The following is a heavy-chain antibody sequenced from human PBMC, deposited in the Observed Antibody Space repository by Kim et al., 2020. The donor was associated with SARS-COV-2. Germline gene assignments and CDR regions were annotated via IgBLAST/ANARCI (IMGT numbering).Heavy chain of an antibody. V-gene: IGHV3-21*01. J-gene: IGHJ4*02. CDR3: ARDLVPFSSSWYYFHY. D-gene: IGHD6-13*01. CDR2: ISSSNSYI. CDR1: GFTFSSYS. Sequence: GGSLRLSCAASGFTFSSYSMNWVRQAPGKGLEWVSSISSSNSYIYYAESVKGRFTISRDNAKNSLYLQMNSLRAEDTAMFYCARDLVPFSSSWYYFHYWGLGTLVTVSS.